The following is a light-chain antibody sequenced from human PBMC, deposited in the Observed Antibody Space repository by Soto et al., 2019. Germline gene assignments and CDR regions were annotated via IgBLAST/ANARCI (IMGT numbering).Light chain of an antibody. CDR2: EVT. J-gene: IGLJ2*01. CDR3: ASYTTTNTLV. CDR1: SSDIGAYNY. Sequence: QSALTQPASVSGSPGQSITMSCTGTSSDIGAYNYVSWYQQHPGKAPKLIIYEVTNRPSGVSNRFSGFKSGNTAFLTISGLQAEDEAEYYCASYTTTNTLVFGGGTKLTVL. V-gene: IGLV2-14*01.